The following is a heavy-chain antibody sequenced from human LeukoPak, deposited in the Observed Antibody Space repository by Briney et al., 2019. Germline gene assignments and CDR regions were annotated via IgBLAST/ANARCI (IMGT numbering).Heavy chain of an antibody. CDR2: IIPIFATT. V-gene: IGHV1-69*13. CDR3: ARGPPLTFDHTPEGYYHYYMDV. D-gene: IGHD1-14*01. Sequence: SVKVSCKTSGGTFSSFAIAWVRQAPGQGLEWMAGIIPIFATTNYAQEFQGRVSLTADESTSTVFMELSGLRYDDTAVYYCARGPPLTFDHTPEGYYHYYMDVWGEGTTVTISS. J-gene: IGHJ6*03. CDR1: GGTFSSFA.